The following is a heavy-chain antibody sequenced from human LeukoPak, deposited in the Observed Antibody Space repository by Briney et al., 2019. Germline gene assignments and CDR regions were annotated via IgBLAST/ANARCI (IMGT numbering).Heavy chain of an antibody. CDR3: ANGYHSGSHFAL. Sequence: GVSLRLSCAASGFTFSSFAMSWVRQPPGKGLEWVSGISVSGGSTYHADSVRGRFTISRDNSKNTLSLQMNSLRGEDTAVYYCANGYHSGSHFALWGQGTLVTVSS. D-gene: IGHD3-10*01. CDR2: ISVSGGST. V-gene: IGHV3-23*01. CDR1: GFTFSSFA. J-gene: IGHJ4*02.